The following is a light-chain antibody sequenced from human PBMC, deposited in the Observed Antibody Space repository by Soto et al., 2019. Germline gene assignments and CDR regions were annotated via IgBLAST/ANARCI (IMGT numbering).Light chain of an antibody. CDR2: GAS. Sequence: EIVMTQSPATLSVSPGERATLSCGASQSVSSNYLAWYQQKPGQAPRLLIHGASTRAIGFPARFSGSGSGTDFALTISRLEPEDFAVYYCLQYGSSPLTCGQGTRLEIK. CDR3: LQYGSSPLT. CDR1: QSVSSNY. J-gene: IGKJ5*01. V-gene: IGKV3-20*01.